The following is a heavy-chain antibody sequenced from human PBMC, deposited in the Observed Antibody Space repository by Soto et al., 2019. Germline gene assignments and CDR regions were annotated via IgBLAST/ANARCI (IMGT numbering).Heavy chain of an antibody. V-gene: IGHV4-59*01. J-gene: IGHJ6*02. CDR1: GGSISSYY. D-gene: IGHD5-18*01. CDR3: ARTRKVMEGYSYGYFSGYFYYGMDV. CDR2: IYYSGST. Sequence: QVQLQESGPGLVKPSETLPLTCTVSGGSISSYYWSWIRQPPGKGLEWIGYIYYSGSTNYNPSLKSRVTISVDTSKNQFSLKLSSVTAADTAVYYCARTRKVMEGYSYGYFSGYFYYGMDVWGQGTTVTVSS.